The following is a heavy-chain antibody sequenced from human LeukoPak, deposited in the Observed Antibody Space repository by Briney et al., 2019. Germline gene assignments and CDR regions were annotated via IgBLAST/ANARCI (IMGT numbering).Heavy chain of an antibody. CDR1: GFTFSSYG. D-gene: IGHD2-15*01. V-gene: IGHV3-33*01. CDR2: IWYDGSNK. CDR3: AREHPRYCSGGSCYPDYYFDY. Sequence: GGSLRLSCAASGFTFSSYGMHRVRQAPGKGLEWVAVIWYDGSNKYYADSVKGRFTISRDNSKNTLYLQMNSLRAEDTAVYYCAREHPRYCSGGSCYPDYYFDYWGQGTLVTVSS. J-gene: IGHJ4*02.